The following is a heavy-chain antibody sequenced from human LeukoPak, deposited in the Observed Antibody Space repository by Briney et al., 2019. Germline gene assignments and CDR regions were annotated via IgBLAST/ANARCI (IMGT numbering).Heavy chain of an antibody. D-gene: IGHD6-13*01. V-gene: IGHV4-4*02. CDR1: GGSISSSIW. Sequence: SGTLSLTCVVSGGSISSSIWWSWVRQSPEKGLEWIGEISHSGSTNYNSSLKSRVTISLGKPRNQFSLRLTSVNAADTAVYYCARARPDTSSWYRPFDYWGQGTLVTVSS. J-gene: IGHJ4*02. CDR3: ARARPDTSSWYRPFDY. CDR2: ISHSGST.